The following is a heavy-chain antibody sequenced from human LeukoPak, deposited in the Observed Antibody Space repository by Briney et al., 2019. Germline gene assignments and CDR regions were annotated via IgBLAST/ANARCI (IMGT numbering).Heavy chain of an antibody. D-gene: IGHD4-23*01. Sequence: GGSLRLSCAASGFTFSSYWMHWVRQTPGQGLVWVSRINSDGSSTSYADSVKGRFTISRDNAKNTLYLQMHSLRAEDTAVYYCARQRNSGFDYWGQGTLVTVSS. CDR2: INSDGSST. V-gene: IGHV3-74*01. J-gene: IGHJ4*02. CDR3: ARQRNSGFDY. CDR1: GFTFSSYW.